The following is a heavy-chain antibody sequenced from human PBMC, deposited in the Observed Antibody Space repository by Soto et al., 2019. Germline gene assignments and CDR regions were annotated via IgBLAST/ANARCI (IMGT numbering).Heavy chain of an antibody. CDR3: ASAPPRYCSGGRCIFDY. CDR1: GYTFTSYA. D-gene: IGHD2-15*01. J-gene: IGHJ4*02. V-gene: IGHV1-3*05. Sequence: QVQLVQSGAEEKKPGASVKVSCKASGYTFTSYAMHWVRQAPGQRLEWMGWINAGNGNTKYSQKFQGRVTITRDTSARTAYMELSSLRSAGTAVYYCASAPPRYCSGGRCIFDYWGQGTLVTVSS. CDR2: INAGNGNT.